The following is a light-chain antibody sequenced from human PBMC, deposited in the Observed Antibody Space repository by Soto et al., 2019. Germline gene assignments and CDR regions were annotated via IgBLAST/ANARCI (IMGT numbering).Light chain of an antibody. CDR3: QQSYSAPQT. V-gene: IGKV1-39*01. CDR1: QHISDY. Sequence: DIQMTQSPPFLSASVGDRVTITCRASQHISDYINWYQQKPGKSPKLLIYAQSNLQSGVPSRFTGSRSGTAFTLTITSLQVEDFATYYCQQSYSAPQTFGQGTKVDIK. J-gene: IGKJ1*01. CDR2: AQS.